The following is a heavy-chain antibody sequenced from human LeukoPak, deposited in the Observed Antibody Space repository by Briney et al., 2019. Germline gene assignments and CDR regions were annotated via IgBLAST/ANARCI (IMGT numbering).Heavy chain of an antibody. J-gene: IGHJ3*02. D-gene: IGHD3-3*01. Sequence: ASVKVSCEASGYTFTSYGISWVRQAPGQGLEWMGWISAYNGNTNYAQKLQGRVTMTTDTSTSTAYMELRSLRSDDTAVYYCARRRYYDFWSGYYAFDIWGQGTMVTVSS. V-gene: IGHV1-18*01. CDR2: ISAYNGNT. CDR1: GYTFTSYG. CDR3: ARRRYYDFWSGYYAFDI.